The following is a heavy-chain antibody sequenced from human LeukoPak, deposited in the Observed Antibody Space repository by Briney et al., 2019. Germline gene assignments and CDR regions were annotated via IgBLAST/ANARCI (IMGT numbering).Heavy chain of an antibody. CDR3: ARSYYDSSGYSRYYFDY. V-gene: IGHV3-30-3*01. Sequence: GGSLRLSCAASGFTFSSYAMHWVRQAPGKGLEWVAVISYDGSNKYYADSVKGRFTISRDNSRNTLYLQMNSLRAEDTAVYYCARSYYDSSGYSRYYFDYWGQGTLVTVSS. CDR2: ISYDGSNK. CDR1: GFTFSSYA. D-gene: IGHD3-22*01. J-gene: IGHJ4*02.